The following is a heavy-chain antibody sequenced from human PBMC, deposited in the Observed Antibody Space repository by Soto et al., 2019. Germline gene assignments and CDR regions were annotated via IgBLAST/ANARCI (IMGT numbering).Heavy chain of an antibody. V-gene: IGHV1-69*01. CDR2: IIPIFGTA. D-gene: IGHD1-26*01. CDR1: GGTFSSYA. Sequence: QVQLVQSGAEVKKPGSSVTVSCKASGGTFSSYAISWVRQAPGQGLEWMGGIIPIFGTANYAQKFQGRVTITADESTSTAYMELSSLRSEDTAVYYCARGGRTESVYYYGMDVWGQGPTVTVSS. J-gene: IGHJ6*02. CDR3: ARGGRTESVYYYGMDV.